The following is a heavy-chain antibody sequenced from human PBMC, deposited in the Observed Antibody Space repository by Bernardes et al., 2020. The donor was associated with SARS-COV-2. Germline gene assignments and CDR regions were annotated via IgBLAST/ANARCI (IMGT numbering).Heavy chain of an antibody. CDR2: INNEGSST. D-gene: IGHD1-26*01. Sequence: GGSLRLSCAASGFTFSSYWMHWVRQAPGKGLVWVSRINNEGSSTRYADSVKGRFTISRDNAKNTLYLQMNSLRAEDTAVYYCAGSYYADYWGQGTLVTVSS. CDR1: GFTFSSYW. CDR3: AGSYYADY. J-gene: IGHJ4*02. V-gene: IGHV3-74*01.